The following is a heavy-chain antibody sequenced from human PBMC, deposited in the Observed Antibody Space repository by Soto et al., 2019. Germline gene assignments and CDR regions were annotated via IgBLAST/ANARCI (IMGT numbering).Heavy chain of an antibody. V-gene: IGHV4-59*08. CDR1: GGSISSYY. D-gene: IGHD3-10*01. Sequence: SETLSLTCTVSGGSISSYYWSWIRQPPGKGLEWIGYIYYSGSTNYNPSLKSRVTISVDTSKNQFSLKLSSVTAADTAVYYCARHSDSTMALGYWYFDLWGRGTLVTVSS. CDR2: IYYSGST. J-gene: IGHJ2*01. CDR3: ARHSDSTMALGYWYFDL.